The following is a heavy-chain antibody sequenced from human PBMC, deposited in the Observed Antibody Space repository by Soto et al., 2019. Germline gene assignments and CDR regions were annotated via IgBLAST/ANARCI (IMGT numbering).Heavy chain of an antibody. J-gene: IGHJ3*01. CDR1: GGTFSSYA. V-gene: IGHV1-69*13. D-gene: IGHD2-15*01. CDR3: ARSVEYCSGCRCYDHGNAFDP. CDR2: IIPIFGTA. Sequence: SVKVSCKASGGTFSSYAISWVRQAPGQGLEWMGGIIPIFGTANYAQKFQGRVTITADESTSTAYMELSSLRSEDTAVYYWARSVEYCSGCRCYDHGNAFDPWGQDTMVTV.